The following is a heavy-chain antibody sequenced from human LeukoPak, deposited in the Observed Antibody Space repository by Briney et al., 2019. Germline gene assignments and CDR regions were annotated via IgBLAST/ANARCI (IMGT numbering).Heavy chain of an antibody. CDR1: GGTFRSNS. CDR3: TVGSGWGPEYFHH. V-gene: IGHV1-69*06. D-gene: IGHD6-19*01. Sequence: ASVKVSCKASGGTFRSNSISWVRQAPGQGLEWMGGITPIFGTTNYAQKFQDRATITADKSTNTGYMELSSLRSEDTAVYYCTVGSGWGPEYFHHWGQGTLVIVSS. CDR2: ITPIFGTT. J-gene: IGHJ1*01.